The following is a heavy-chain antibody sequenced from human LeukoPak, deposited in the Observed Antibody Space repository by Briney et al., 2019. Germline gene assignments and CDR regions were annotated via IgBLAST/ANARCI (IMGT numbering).Heavy chain of an antibody. CDR1: GFTFGSSA. V-gene: IGHV3-23*01. J-gene: IGHJ4*02. CDR3: AKSGYNRFDY. CDR2: ISGSGSGGST. Sequence: PGGSLRLSCAASGFTFGSSAMSWVRQALGKGLEWVSNISGSGSGGSTYYADSVKGRFTISRDNSKNTLYLQMNSLRAEDTAVYYCAKSGYNRFDYWGQGTLVTVSS. D-gene: IGHD5-24*01.